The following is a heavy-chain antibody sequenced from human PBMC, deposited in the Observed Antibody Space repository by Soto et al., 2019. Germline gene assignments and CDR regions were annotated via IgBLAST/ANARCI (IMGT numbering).Heavy chain of an antibody. J-gene: IGHJ4*02. CDR1: GGSISSGDYY. Sequence: SETLSLTCTVSGGSISSGDYYWSWIRQPPGKGLEWIGYIYYSGSTYYNPSLKSRVTISVDTSKNQFSLKLSSVTAADTAVYYCARGVGGPRPQPVDYWGQGTLVTVSS. CDR2: IYYSGST. CDR3: ARGVGGPRPQPVDY. D-gene: IGHD2-15*01. V-gene: IGHV4-30-4*01.